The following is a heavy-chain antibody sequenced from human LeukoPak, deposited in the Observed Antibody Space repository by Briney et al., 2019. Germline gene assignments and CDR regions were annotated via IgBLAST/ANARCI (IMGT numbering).Heavy chain of an antibody. V-gene: IGHV3-23*01. CDR1: GLTFTSNS. J-gene: IGHJ4*02. CDR3: ARKFGGYCSGTSCQINFDY. D-gene: IGHD2-2*01. Sequence: GRCLRLARAAAGLTFTSNSISCVRHPPGNWLECVSTISTSARSTYSAGSVKGRFTVSRDNSNNTLYLQMNSLRAQDTAVYYCARKFGGYCSGTSCQINFDYWGQGTLVTVSS. CDR2: ISTSARST.